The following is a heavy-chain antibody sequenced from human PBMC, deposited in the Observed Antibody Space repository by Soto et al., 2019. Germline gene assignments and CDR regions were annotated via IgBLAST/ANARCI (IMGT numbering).Heavy chain of an antibody. CDR1: GYTFTSYD. J-gene: IGHJ6*02. CDR2: MNPNSGNT. Sequence: QVQLVQSGAEVKKPGASAKVSCKASGYTFTSYDINWVRQATGQGLEWMGWMNPNSGNTGYAQKFQGRVTMTRNTSISTAYMELSSLRSEDTAVYYCARVLGYSSSWYDGMDVWGQGTTVTVSS. V-gene: IGHV1-8*01. CDR3: ARVLGYSSSWYDGMDV. D-gene: IGHD6-13*01.